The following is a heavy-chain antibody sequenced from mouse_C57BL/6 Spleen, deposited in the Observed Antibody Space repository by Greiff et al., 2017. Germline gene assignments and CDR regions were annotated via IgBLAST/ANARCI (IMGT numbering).Heavy chain of an antibody. Sequence: VQVVESGAELARPGASVKMSCKASGYTFTSYTMHWVKQRPGQGLEWIGYINPSSGYTKYNQKFKDKAKLTADNSSITAYMQLRSLTSEDSAVYYCSRRGDDYGYFDYWGQGTTLTVSS. CDR3: SRRGDDYGYFDY. V-gene: IGHV1-4*01. J-gene: IGHJ2*01. CDR2: INPSSGYT. CDR1: GYTFTSYT. D-gene: IGHD2-4*01.